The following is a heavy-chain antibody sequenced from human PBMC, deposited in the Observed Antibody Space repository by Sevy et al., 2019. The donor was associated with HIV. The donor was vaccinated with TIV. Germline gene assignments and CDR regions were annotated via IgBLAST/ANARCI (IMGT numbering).Heavy chain of an antibody. Sequence: ASVKVSCKASGYTFTNYDINWVRQATGQGLEWMGWMNPNSGNTGYAQKFQGRVTMTRNTSISTAYMELSSLRSEDTAVYYGASGTVLLGIVVVPAARGWFDPWGQGTLVTVSS. CDR2: MNPNSGNT. CDR1: GYTFTNYD. D-gene: IGHD2-2*03. V-gene: IGHV1-8*01. J-gene: IGHJ5*02. CDR3: ASGTVLLGIVVVPAARGWFDP.